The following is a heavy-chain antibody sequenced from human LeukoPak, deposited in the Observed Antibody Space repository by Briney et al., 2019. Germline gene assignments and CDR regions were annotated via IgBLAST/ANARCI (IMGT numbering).Heavy chain of an antibody. V-gene: IGHV4-61*02. J-gene: IGHJ4*02. D-gene: IGHD3-22*01. Sequence: SQTLSLTCTVSGGSISSGSYYWSWIRQPAGKGLEWIGRIYTSGSTNYNPSLKSRVTISVDTSKNQFSLKLSSVTAADTAVYYCARSLRDDSSGYYSDYWGQGTLVTVSS. CDR2: IYTSGST. CDR1: GGSISSGSYY. CDR3: ARSLRDDSSGYYSDY.